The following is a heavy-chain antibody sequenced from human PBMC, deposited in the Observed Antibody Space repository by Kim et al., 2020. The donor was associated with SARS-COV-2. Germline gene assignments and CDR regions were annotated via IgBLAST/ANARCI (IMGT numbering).Heavy chain of an antibody. CDR3: ARGKYCSGGSCYSYWFDP. Sequence: ASVKVSCKASGYTFTGYYMHWVRQAPGQGLEWMGWINPNSGGTNYAQKFQGRVTMTRGTSISTAYMELSRLRSDDTAVYYCARGKYCSGGSCYSYWFDPWGQGTLVTVSS. V-gene: IGHV1-2*02. D-gene: IGHD2-15*01. CDR2: INPNSGGT. CDR1: GYTFTGYY. J-gene: IGHJ5*02.